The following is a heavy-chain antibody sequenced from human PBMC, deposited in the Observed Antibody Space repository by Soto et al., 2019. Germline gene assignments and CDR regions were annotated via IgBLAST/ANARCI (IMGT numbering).Heavy chain of an antibody. CDR3: ARRITMVRGTYYYYAMDV. J-gene: IGHJ6*02. D-gene: IGHD3-10*01. CDR1: GFTFSSHT. CDR2: ITSTSSTK. V-gene: IGHV3-48*02. Sequence: EVQLVESGGGLVQPGGSLRLSCAASGFTFSSHTMNWVRQAPGKGLEWISYITSTSSTKNYADSVKGRFTISRDNANNSLYLQMNSLRDEDTAVYYCARRITMVRGTYYYYAMDVWCQGTTVTVSS.